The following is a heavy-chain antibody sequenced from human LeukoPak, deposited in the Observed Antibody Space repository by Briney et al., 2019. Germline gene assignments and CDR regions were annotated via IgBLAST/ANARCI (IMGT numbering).Heavy chain of an antibody. Sequence: GGSLRLSCATSGFTFSTFWMHWVRQAPGKGLVWVSRINHDGSSTNYADSVKGRFTISRDNAKNSLYLQMNSLRAEDTAVYYCARVSRSGWYWGQGTLSPSPQ. D-gene: IGHD6-19*01. J-gene: IGHJ4*02. CDR1: GFTFSTFW. V-gene: IGHV3-74*01. CDR3: ARVSRSGWY. CDR2: INHDGSST.